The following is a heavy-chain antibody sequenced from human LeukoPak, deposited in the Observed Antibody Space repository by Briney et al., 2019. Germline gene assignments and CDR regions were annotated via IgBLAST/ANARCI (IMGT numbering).Heavy chain of an antibody. V-gene: IGHV4-59*08. CDR1: GGSISSYY. CDR3: ARRQTSSWYFDY. J-gene: IGHJ4*02. CDR2: IHCSGST. Sequence: PSETLSLTCSVSGGSISSYYWSWFRQPPGKGLEWIGYIHCSGSTYYNPSLNSRVTMSVDRSENQLSLKLSSVTAADTAVYYCARRQTSSWYFDYWGQGTLVTVSS. D-gene: IGHD6-13*01.